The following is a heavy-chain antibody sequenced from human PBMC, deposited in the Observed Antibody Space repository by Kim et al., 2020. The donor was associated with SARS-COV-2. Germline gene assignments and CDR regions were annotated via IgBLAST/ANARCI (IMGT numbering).Heavy chain of an antibody. CDR1: GSTFTNYG. D-gene: IGHD2-2*01. CDR2: ISAYNGNT. J-gene: IGHJ2*01. CDR3: ATGLPAATNYWYFDL. Sequence: ASVKVSCEASGSTFTNYGISWVRQAPGQGLEWMGWISAYNGNTNYAQKLQARVTMTTDTSTSTAYMELRSLRSDDTAVYYCATGLPAATNYWYFDLWGRGTLVTVSS. V-gene: IGHV1-18*01.